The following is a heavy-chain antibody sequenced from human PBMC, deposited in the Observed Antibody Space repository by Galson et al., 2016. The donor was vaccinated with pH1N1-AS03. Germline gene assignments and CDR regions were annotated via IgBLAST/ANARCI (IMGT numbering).Heavy chain of an antibody. Sequence: SLRLSCAASGFAFNSYTMHWVRQAPGKGLEWVTFIPYDGRNKHYADSVKGRFTISRDNSKNTLFLQMNSLRVEDTALYYCARGIVGATWYACDIWGQGTMVTVSS. CDR3: ARGIVGATWYACDI. V-gene: IGHV3-30*01. CDR2: IPYDGRNK. CDR1: GFAFNSYT. J-gene: IGHJ3*02. D-gene: IGHD1-26*01.